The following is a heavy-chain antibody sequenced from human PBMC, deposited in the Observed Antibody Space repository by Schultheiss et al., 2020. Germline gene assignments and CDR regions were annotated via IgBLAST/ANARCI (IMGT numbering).Heavy chain of an antibody. CDR2: ISYDGSNK. CDR3: AGGGAAAGYYYYYGMDV. J-gene: IGHJ6*02. D-gene: IGHD6-13*01. V-gene: IGHV3-30*03. CDR1: GFTFSSYG. Sequence: GESLKISCAASGFTFSSYGMHWVRQAPGKGLEWVAVISYDGSNKYYADSVKGRFTISRDNSKNTLYLQMNSLRAEDTAVYYCAGGGAAAGYYYYYGMDVWGQGTTVTVSS.